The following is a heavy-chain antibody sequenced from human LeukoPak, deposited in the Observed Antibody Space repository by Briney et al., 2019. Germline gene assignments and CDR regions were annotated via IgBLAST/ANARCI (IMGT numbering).Heavy chain of an antibody. D-gene: IGHD2-2*01. Sequence: SETLFLTCAVYGGSFSGYYWSWIRQPPGKGLEWIGEINHSGRTNYNPSLKSRVTISVDRSKNQFSLKLSSVTAADTAVYYCARSDIVVVPAAPTFDYWGQGTLVTVSS. CDR1: GGSFSGYY. CDR3: ARSDIVVVPAAPTFDY. V-gene: IGHV4-34*01. CDR2: INHSGRT. J-gene: IGHJ4*02.